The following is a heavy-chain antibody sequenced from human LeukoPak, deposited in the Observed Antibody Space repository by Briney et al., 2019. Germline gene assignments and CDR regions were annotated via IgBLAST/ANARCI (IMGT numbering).Heavy chain of an antibody. J-gene: IGHJ4*02. Sequence: QPGGSLRLSCATSGFTFSTYTMNWVRQAPGRGLEWVATINNSGGTTYYADSVKGRFTVSRDNSKNTLYLQLESLRVEDTAVYSCTSQTYVGNGRYYSDNWGQGTLVTVSS. CDR3: TSQTYVGNGRYYSDN. V-gene: IGHV3-23*01. D-gene: IGHD3-10*01. CDR1: GFTFSTYT. CDR2: INNSGGTT.